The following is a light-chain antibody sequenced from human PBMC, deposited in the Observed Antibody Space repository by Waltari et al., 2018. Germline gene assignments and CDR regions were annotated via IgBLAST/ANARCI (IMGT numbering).Light chain of an antibody. J-gene: IGKJ2*01. V-gene: IGKV2-28*01. Sequence: EIVMTQSPLSLPVTPREPAPISCRSSRSLVHSNGKNYVDWYLQKPGQSPQLLIYLGSNRASGVPDRCSGSGSGTDFTLKISRVEAEDVGVYYCMQALQTRTFGQGTKLEIK. CDR1: RSLVHSNGKNY. CDR3: MQALQTRT. CDR2: LGS.